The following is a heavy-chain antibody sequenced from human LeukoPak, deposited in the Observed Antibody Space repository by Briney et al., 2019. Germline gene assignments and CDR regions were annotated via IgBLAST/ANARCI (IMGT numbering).Heavy chain of an antibody. Sequence: SVKVTCKASGGTFSSYAISWVRQAPGQGLEWMGRIISILGIANYAQKFQGRVTITADKSTSTAYMKLSSLRSEDTAVYYCARDFAYYYDSSGYYLDYWGQGTLVTVSS. V-gene: IGHV1-69*04. CDR1: GGTFSSYA. CDR3: ARDFAYYYDSSGYYLDY. D-gene: IGHD3-22*01. CDR2: IISILGIA. J-gene: IGHJ4*02.